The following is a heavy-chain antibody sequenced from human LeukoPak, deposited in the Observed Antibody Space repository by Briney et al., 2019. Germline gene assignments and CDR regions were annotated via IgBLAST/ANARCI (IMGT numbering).Heavy chain of an antibody. D-gene: IGHD3-10*01. CDR1: GYTFTSYY. CDR3: ARVMGRYYGMDV. V-gene: IGHV1-46*01. CDR2: INPSGGST. Sequence: ASVKASCKASGYTFTSYYMHWVRQAPGQGLEWMGIINPSGGSTSYAQKFQGRVTMTRDTSTSTVYMELSSLRSEDTAVYYCARVMGRYYGMDVWGQGTTVTVSS. J-gene: IGHJ6*02.